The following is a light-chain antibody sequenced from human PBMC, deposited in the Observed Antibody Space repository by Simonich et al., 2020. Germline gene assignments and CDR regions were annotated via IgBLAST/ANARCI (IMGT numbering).Light chain of an antibody. CDR2: KVS. CDR1: QSLVHSDGNTY. CDR3: RQGTHWPQFT. V-gene: IGKV2-30*02. Sequence: DVVMTQSPLSLPVPLGQPASISCRSSQSLVHSDGNTYLNWFQQRPGQSPRRLIYKVSNRDAGVPDRFSGSGSGTDFTLKISRVEAEDVGVYYCRQGTHWPQFTFGPGTKVDIK. J-gene: IGKJ3*01.